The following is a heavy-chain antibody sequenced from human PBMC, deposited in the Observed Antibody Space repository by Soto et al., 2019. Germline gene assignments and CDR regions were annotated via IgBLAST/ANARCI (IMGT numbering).Heavy chain of an antibody. J-gene: IGHJ6*02. Sequence: SVKVSCKASGYTFTSYDINWVRQATGQGLEWMGWMNPNSGNTGYAQKFQGRVTMTRNTSISTAYLQWSSLKASDTAMYYCARRDIAAAGTDYYYRMDVWGQGTTVTVSS. CDR2: MNPNSGNT. CDR1: GYTFTSYD. D-gene: IGHD6-13*01. CDR3: ARRDIAAAGTDYYYRMDV. V-gene: IGHV1-8*01.